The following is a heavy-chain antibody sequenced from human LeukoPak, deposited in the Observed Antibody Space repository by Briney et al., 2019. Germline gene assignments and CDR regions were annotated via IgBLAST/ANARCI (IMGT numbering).Heavy chain of an antibody. V-gene: IGHV3-21*01. Sequence: GGSLRLSCAASGFTFSSYSMNWVRQAPGKGLEWVSSISSSSSYIYYADSVKGRFTISRDNAKNSLYLQMNSLRAEDTAVYYCASSPRYCSGGGCYSTPFDYWGQGTLVTVSS. CDR1: GFTFSSYS. CDR3: ASSPRYCSGGGCYSTPFDY. CDR2: ISSSSSYI. J-gene: IGHJ4*02. D-gene: IGHD2-15*01.